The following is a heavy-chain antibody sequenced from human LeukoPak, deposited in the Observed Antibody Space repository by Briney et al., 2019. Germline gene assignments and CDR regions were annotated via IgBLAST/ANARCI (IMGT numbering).Heavy chain of an antibody. CDR2: INSDGSST. J-gene: IGHJ4*02. CDR3: ARDPPGLLFPGENYFDY. V-gene: IGHV3-74*01. D-gene: IGHD2/OR15-2a*01. CDR1: GFTFSSYW. Sequence: PGGSLRLSCAASGFTFSSYWMHWVRQAPGKGLVWVSRINSDGSSTSYADSVKGRFTISRDNAKNTLYLQMNSLRAEDTAVYYCARDPPGLLFPGENYFDYWGQGTLVTVSS.